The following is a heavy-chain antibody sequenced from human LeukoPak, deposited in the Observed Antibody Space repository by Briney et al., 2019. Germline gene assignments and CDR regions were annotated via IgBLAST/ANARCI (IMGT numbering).Heavy chain of an antibody. CDR2: INSNSGCT. CDR1: GYTFTGYY. D-gene: IGHD1-14*01. CDR3: ASTGY. J-gene: IGHJ4*02. V-gene: IGHV1-2*02. Sequence: ASVKVSCKASGYTFTGYYMHWMRQAPGQGLEWMGWINSNSGCTNYAEKFQGRVTMTSHTSINTAYMELSRLTSDDTAVYFCASTGYWGQGTLVTVSS.